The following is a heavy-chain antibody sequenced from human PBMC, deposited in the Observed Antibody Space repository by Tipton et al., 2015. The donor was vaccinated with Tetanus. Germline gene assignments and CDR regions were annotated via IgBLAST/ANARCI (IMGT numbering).Heavy chain of an antibody. CDR2: IYYSGSS. V-gene: IGHV4-39*02. CDR3: AIGWPREPFYFDY. J-gene: IGHJ4*02. CDR1: GASMSSSSYY. D-gene: IGHD1-26*01. Sequence: TLSLTCNVSGASMSSSSYYWDWIRQPPGKGLEWIGSIYYSGSSYYNPSLESRVTISLDTSKNRFSLKLPSVTAADAAVYYCAIGWPREPFYFDYWGQGKQVSVSS.